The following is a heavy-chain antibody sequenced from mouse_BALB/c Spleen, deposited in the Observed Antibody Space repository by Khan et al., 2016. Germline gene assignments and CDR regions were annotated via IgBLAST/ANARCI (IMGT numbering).Heavy chain of an antibody. V-gene: IGHV6-6*01. CDR2: LRSKANNYAL. D-gene: IGHD4-1*01. Sequence: EVKLEEPGGGLVQPGGSMKLSCAASGSTDSDAWMDPLRQTPEKGPDTVAELRSKANNYALYHAEPVLWRFTKSREDMKSRVYMEMNSVRDEDTGIYYCTSNWDGGTYWRQGTTLTVSS. CDR3: TSNWDGGTY. J-gene: IGHJ2*01. CDR1: GSTDSDAW.